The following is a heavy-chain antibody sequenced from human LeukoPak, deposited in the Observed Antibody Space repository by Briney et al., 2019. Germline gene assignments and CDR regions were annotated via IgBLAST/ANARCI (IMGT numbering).Heavy chain of an antibody. CDR1: GGSISSGDYY. D-gene: IGHD1-26*01. J-gene: IGHJ4*02. CDR2: NYYSGST. CDR3: ARGRVQWELLTAPDY. Sequence: PSQTLSLTCTVSGGSISSGDYYWSWIRQPPGKGLEWIGYNYYSGSTYYNPSLKSRVTISVDTSKNQFSLKLSSVTAADTAVYYCARGRVQWELLTAPDYWGQGTLVTVSS. V-gene: IGHV4-30-4*01.